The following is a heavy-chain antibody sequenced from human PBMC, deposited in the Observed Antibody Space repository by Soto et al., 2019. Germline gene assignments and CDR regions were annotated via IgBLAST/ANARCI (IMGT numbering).Heavy chain of an antibody. CDR3: AKGSRSSFYGMDV. CDR2: ISAGGGGT. D-gene: IGHD6-13*01. V-gene: IGHV3-23*01. Sequence: GGSLRLSCAASGFTFSSYAMSWVRQAPGKGLEWVSSISAGGGGTYYADSVKGRFTISRDNSKNTLYLQMNSLRAEDTAVYYCAKGSRSSFYGMDVWGQGTTVTVSS. CDR1: GFTFSSYA. J-gene: IGHJ6*02.